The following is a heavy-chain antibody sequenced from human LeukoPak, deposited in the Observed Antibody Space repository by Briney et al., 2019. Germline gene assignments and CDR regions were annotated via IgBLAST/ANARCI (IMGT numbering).Heavy chain of an antibody. J-gene: IGHJ4*02. D-gene: IGHD6-19*01. Sequence: GGSLRLSCAAPGFTFSSYGMHWVRQAPGKGLEWVAVLSYDGSNKYYADSVKGRFTISRDNSKNTLYLQMNSLRAEDTAVYYCAKDRIAVAGTEGYFDYWGQGTLVTVSS. CDR2: LSYDGSNK. CDR1: GFTFSSYG. V-gene: IGHV3-30*18. CDR3: AKDRIAVAGTEGYFDY.